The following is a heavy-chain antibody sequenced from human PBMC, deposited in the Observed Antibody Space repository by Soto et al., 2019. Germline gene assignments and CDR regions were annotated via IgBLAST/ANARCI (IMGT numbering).Heavy chain of an antibody. J-gene: IGHJ4*02. CDR3: ARRSSSWYFDY. D-gene: IGHD6-13*01. CDR1: GFTFSSYA. CDR2: ISGSDGST. V-gene: IGHV3-23*01. Sequence: EVQLLESGGGLVQPGGSLRLSCAASGFTFSSYAMNWVRQAPGKGLEWVSVISGSDGSTYYADSVKGRFTISRDNSKNTLSLPMNSMRAEDTAVYYCARRSSSWYFDYWGQGTLVTVSS.